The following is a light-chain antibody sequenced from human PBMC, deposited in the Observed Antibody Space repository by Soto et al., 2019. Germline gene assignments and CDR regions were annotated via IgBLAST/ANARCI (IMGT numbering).Light chain of an antibody. V-gene: IGLV2-11*01. J-gene: IGLJ1*01. CDR1: SGDVGGYNY. Sequence: QSALTQPRSVPGSPGQSVTISCTGTSGDVGGYNYVSWYQQHPGKAPKLMISDVTKRPSGVPDRFSGSKSGNTASLTISGFQAEDDADYYCCSYTGSYSYVFGTGTKLTVL. CDR3: CSYTGSYSYV. CDR2: DVT.